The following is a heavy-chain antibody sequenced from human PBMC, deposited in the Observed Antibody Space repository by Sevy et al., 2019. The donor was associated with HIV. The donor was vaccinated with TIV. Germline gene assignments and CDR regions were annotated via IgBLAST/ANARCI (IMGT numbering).Heavy chain of an antibody. Sequence: ASVKVSCKTTGYIFSDYNMHWVRQAPGQGLEWMALINPNSGVTIYTHNFRGRVSVTRDTSMSTAYMELSGLISDDTAVYYCVREDINAPRTLLSFDIWGQRTMVTASS. J-gene: IGHJ3*02. D-gene: IGHD3-3*01. CDR3: VREDINAPRTLLSFDI. CDR1: GYIFSDYN. V-gene: IGHV1-2*06. CDR2: INPNSGVT.